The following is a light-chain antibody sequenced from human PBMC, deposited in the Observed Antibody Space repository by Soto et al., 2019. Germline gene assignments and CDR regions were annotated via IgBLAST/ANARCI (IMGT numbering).Light chain of an antibody. CDR2: LTSDGSH. Sequence: QSVLTQSPSASASLGASVKLTCTLSSGHSNYAIAWHQQQPEKGPRYLMKLTSDGSHSKGDGIPDRFSGSSSGAERYLTISSLQSDDEADYYCQTLDTGVVFGGGTKLTVL. V-gene: IGLV4-69*01. J-gene: IGLJ2*01. CDR1: SGHSNYA. CDR3: QTLDTGVV.